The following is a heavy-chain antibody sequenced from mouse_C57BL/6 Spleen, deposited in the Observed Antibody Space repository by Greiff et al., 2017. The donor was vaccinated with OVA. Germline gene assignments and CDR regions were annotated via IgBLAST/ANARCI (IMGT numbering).Heavy chain of an antibody. V-gene: IGHV1-26*01. CDR1: GYTFTDYY. CDR2: INPNNGGT. CDR3: TLPYGSYEGAWFAY. Sequence: EVQLQQSGPELVKPGASVKISCKASGYTFTDYYMNWVKQSHGKSLEWIGDINPNNGGTSYNQKFKGKATLTVDKSSSTAYMELLSLTSEDSAVYYCTLPYGSYEGAWFAYWGQGTLVTVSA. J-gene: IGHJ3*01. D-gene: IGHD1-1*02.